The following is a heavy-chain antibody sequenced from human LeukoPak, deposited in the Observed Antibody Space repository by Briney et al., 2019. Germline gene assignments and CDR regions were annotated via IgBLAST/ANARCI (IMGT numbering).Heavy chain of an antibody. CDR1: GGSIRSYY. CDR3: ARHPFATPFDY. D-gene: IGHD2-15*01. CDR2: MYTSGST. Sequence: SETLSLTCTVSGGSIRSYYWSWIRQPAGKGLEWIGRMYTSGSTKYNPSLKSRVTMSVDTSKNQFSLKLSSVTAADTAVYFCARHPFATPFDYWGPGTLVTVSS. V-gene: IGHV4-4*07. J-gene: IGHJ4*02.